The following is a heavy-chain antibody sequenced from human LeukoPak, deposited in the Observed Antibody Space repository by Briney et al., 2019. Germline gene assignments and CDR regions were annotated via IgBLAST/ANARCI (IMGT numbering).Heavy chain of an antibody. J-gene: IGHJ4*02. Sequence: PSETLSLTCTVSGGSISSSYWSWIQQPPGKGLEWIGYRYYSGSTNYNPSLQSRVTISLDTSKNQFSLKLSSVTAADTAVYYCAREYCSSSSCYFDYWGQGTLVTVSS. CDR3: AREYCSSSSCYFDY. V-gene: IGHV4-59*01. CDR1: GGSISSSY. D-gene: IGHD2-2*01. CDR2: RYYSGST.